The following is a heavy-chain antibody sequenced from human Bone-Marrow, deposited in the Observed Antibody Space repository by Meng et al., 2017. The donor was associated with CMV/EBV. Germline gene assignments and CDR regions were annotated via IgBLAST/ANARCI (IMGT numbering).Heavy chain of an antibody. CDR1: GYTFTGYY. CDR2: INPNSGGT. D-gene: IGHD2-2*01. Sequence: ASVKDSCKASGYTFTGYYMHWVRQPPGQGLEWMGWINPNSGGTNYAQKFQGRVTMTRDTSNSTAYMELSRLRSDDTAVYYCARDFRRYCSSTSCYPGYWGQGTLVTVSS. CDR3: ARDFRRYCSSTSCYPGY. V-gene: IGHV1-2*02. J-gene: IGHJ4*02.